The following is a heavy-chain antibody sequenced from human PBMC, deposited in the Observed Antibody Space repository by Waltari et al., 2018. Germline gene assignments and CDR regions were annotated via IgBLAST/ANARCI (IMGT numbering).Heavy chain of an antibody. CDR3: ARVGTGLSGMFDS. J-gene: IGHJ4*02. D-gene: IGHD1-1*01. CDR2: IYYNGGS. V-gene: IGHV4-59*01. CDR1: GGSFRGYY. Sequence: QVHLQESGPGLVKPSETLSLTCTVPGGSFRGYYWSWIRQPPGKGLEWIGDIYYNGGSNYSPSLESRVTISTDTSNSQFSLRLMSVTDADMAIYYCARVGTGLSGMFDSWGQGALVTVSS.